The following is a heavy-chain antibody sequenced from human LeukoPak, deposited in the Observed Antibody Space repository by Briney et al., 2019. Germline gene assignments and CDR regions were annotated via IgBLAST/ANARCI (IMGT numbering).Heavy chain of an antibody. CDR1: GYTFTGYY. J-gene: IGHJ4*02. CDR3: ARGRYDSSGYYHYTFDY. D-gene: IGHD3-22*01. CDR2: INPNSGGT. V-gene: IGHV1-2*06. Sequence: ASVKVSCKASGYTFTGYYMHWVRQAPRQGLEWMGRINPNSGGTNYAQKFQGRVTMTRDTSISTAYMELSRLRSDDTAVYYCARGRYDSSGYYHYTFDYWGQGTLVTVSS.